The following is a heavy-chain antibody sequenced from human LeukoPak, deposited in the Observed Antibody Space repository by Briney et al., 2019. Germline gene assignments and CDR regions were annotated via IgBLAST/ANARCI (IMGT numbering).Heavy chain of an antibody. D-gene: IGHD3-3*01. J-gene: IGHJ5*02. Sequence: SVKVSCTASGGTFSSYAISWVRQAPGQGLEWMGGIIPIFGTANYAQKFQGRVTITADESTSTAYMELSSLRSEDTAVYYCARLWNYDFWSGYYLTGWFDPWGQGTLVTVSS. CDR2: IIPIFGTA. V-gene: IGHV1-69*13. CDR1: GGTFSSYA. CDR3: ARLWNYDFWSGYYLTGWFDP.